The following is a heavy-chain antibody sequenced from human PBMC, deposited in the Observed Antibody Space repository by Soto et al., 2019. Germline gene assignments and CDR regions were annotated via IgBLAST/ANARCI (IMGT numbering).Heavy chain of an antibody. D-gene: IGHD3-22*01. CDR2: IKSKKDGETS. Sequence: EVQLVESGGGLVKPGGSLRLSCAASGFTSNAAWLNWVRQSPGKGLEWVGRIKSKKDGETSDYAAPVKGRFTVSRDDSKNTLYLQMSSLKTEDTAVYYCTTDGAQYDSDGDYYEGRNWGQGTLVTVSS. J-gene: IGHJ4*02. CDR1: GFTSNAAW. V-gene: IGHV3-15*07. CDR3: TTDGAQYDSDGDYYEGRN.